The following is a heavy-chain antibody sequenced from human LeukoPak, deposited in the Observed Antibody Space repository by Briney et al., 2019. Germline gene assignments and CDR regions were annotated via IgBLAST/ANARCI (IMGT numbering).Heavy chain of an antibody. CDR2: MNPNSGNT. D-gene: IGHD3-22*01. CDR3: TRVDLSWDSSGYSQAANDY. J-gene: IGHJ4*02. CDR1: GYTFTSYD. V-gene: IGHV1-8*01. Sequence: SVKVSCKASGYTFTSYDINWVRQATGQGLEWMGWMNPNSGNTGYAQKFQGRVTMTTDTPTSTGYMEVRSLTSDDTAVYYCTRVDLSWDSSGYSQAANDYWGQGTLVIVSS.